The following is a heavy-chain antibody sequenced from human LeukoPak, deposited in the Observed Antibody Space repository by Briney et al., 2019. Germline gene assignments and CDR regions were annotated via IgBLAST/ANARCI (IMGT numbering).Heavy chain of an antibody. Sequence: GGSLGLSCAASGFTFSSYWMSWLRQAPGKGLEWVANIQHDGSDQYYEDSVKGRFTISRDNAKDSLFLQMNSLRAEDTAVYFCARSFLMSFGELLSGGFDVWGQGAMVTVSS. D-gene: IGHD3-10*01. CDR2: IQHDGSDQ. CDR3: ARSFLMSFGELLSGGFDV. J-gene: IGHJ3*01. CDR1: GFTFSSYW. V-gene: IGHV3-7*01.